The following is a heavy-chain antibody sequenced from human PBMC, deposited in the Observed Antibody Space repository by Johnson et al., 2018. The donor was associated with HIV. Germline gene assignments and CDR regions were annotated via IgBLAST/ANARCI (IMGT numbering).Heavy chain of an antibody. CDR3: ARVITIFRVAPRYAFDI. CDR1: GFTFDDYG. J-gene: IGHJ3*02. V-gene: IGHV3-20*04. Sequence: EKLVESGGGVVRPGGSLRLSCAASGFTFDDYGMSWVRQAPGRGLEWVSGISWNSGSIGYADSVKGRFTISRDNAKNSLYLQMNSLRAEDTAVYYCARVITIFRVAPRYAFDIWGQGTMVTVSS. CDR2: ISWNSGSI. D-gene: IGHD3-3*01.